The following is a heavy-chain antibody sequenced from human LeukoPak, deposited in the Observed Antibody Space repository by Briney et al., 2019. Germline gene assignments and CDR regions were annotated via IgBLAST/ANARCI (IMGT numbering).Heavy chain of an antibody. CDR2: IYYSGST. D-gene: IGHD2-2*01. J-gene: IGHJ3*02. Sequence: SETLSLTCTVSGGSISSYYWSWIRQPPGKGLEWIGYIYYSGSTNYNPSLKSRVTISVDTSKNQFSLKLSSVTAADTAVYYCARDVDIVVVPAAPHPDAFDIWGQGTMVTVSS. V-gene: IGHV4-59*01. CDR1: GGSISSYY. CDR3: ARDVDIVVVPAAPHPDAFDI.